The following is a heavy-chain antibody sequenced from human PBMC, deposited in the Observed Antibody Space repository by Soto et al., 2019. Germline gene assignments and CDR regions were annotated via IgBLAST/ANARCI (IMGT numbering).Heavy chain of an antibody. CDR1: GFTFSSFE. CDR2: IGRSGETI. J-gene: IGHJ4*02. V-gene: IGHV3-48*03. Sequence: EVQLAESGGGLAQPGGSLRLSCVGSGFTFSSFETNWVRQTPGKGLEWLSYIGRSGETIYYADSVKGRFTISRDNAKSSLFLQMNGLRDEDTGIYYCARDSRGGAARRPTFYYWGRGTLVTVSS. D-gene: IGHD6-6*01. CDR3: ARDSRGGAARRPTFYY.